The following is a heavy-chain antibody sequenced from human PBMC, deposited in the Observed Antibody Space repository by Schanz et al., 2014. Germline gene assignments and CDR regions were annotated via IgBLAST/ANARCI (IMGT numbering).Heavy chain of an antibody. CDR1: GGSMRRGAYS. V-gene: IGHV4-30-2*06. J-gene: IGHJ6*02. CDR2: VFHSGRP. Sequence: QVQLQESGSGLVTPSQTLSLTCGVSGGSMRRGAYSWNWIRQSPGKGLEWIGYVFHSGRPYYNPSLKSRVTSYLETSRTQSSLTLRYAPAADTAVYYCAREGPGDYYGMDVWGQGRTVIVSS. CDR3: AREGPGDYYGMDV.